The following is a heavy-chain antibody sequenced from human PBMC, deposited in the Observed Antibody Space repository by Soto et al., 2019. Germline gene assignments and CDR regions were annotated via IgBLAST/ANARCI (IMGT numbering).Heavy chain of an antibody. CDR2: INAGNGNT. CDR3: ARDSILIWKGYYYGMDV. Sequence: RASVKVSCKASGYTFTSYAMHWVRQAPGQRLEWMGWINAGNGNTKYSQKFQGRVTITRDTSASTAYMELSSLRSEDTAVYYCARDSILIWKGYYYGMDVWGQGTTVTVSS. CDR1: GYTFTSYA. V-gene: IGHV1-3*01. D-gene: IGHD1-1*01. J-gene: IGHJ6*02.